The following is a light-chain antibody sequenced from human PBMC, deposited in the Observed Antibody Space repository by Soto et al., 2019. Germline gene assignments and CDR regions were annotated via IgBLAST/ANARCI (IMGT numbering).Light chain of an antibody. CDR3: QQLNSYPLT. J-gene: IGKJ4*01. CDR1: QSISSY. V-gene: IGKV1-9*01. Sequence: DTQMTHKPSYLCASVGDSITSTCRASQSISSYLNWYQQKPGKAPKLLIYAASTLQSGVPSRFSGSGSGTDFTLTFSSLQPEDFATYYCQQLNSYPLTFGGGTKVDIK. CDR2: AAS.